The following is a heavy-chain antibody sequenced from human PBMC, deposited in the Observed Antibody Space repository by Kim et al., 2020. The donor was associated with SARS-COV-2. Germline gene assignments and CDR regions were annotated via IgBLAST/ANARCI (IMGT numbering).Heavy chain of an antibody. CDR2: MYDNGNT. CDR3: ARGLYGSDPNWFDT. CDR1: GGSMNHYY. J-gene: IGHJ5*02. D-gene: IGHD3-10*01. Sequence: SETLSLTCTVSGGSMNHYYWSWVRQPPGKGLEWIGYMYDNGNTNYNPSLKSRVTISVDTSNNQFSLKLRSVTAADTAVYYCARGLYGSDPNWFDTWGQGTLVTVSS. V-gene: IGHV4-59*01.